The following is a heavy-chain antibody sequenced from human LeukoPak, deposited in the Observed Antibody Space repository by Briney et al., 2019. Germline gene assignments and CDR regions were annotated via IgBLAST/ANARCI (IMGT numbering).Heavy chain of an antibody. D-gene: IGHD6-19*01. V-gene: IGHV3-30*03. J-gene: IGHJ4*02. CDR3: ARVFACSSGCVSFDY. CDR2: ISYDGSDK. Sequence: PGGSLRLSCAASGFTFSSYGMHWVRQAPGKGLEWVAIISYDGSDKYYADSVKGRFTISRDNSKKTLYLQMNSLRAEDAAVYYCARVFACSSGCVSFDYWGQGTLVTVSS. CDR1: GFTFSSYG.